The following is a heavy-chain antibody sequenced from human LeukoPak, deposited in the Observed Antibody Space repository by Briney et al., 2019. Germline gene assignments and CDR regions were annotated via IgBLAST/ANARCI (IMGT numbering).Heavy chain of an antibody. Sequence: GGSLRLSCAASGFTVSSNYMSWVRQAPGKGLEWVSIIYSGGSTYYADSVKGRFTISRDNSKNTLYLQMNSLRAEDTAVYYCARDHVGEDSGALDIWGQGTMVTVSS. D-gene: IGHD3-10*01. J-gene: IGHJ3*02. CDR3: ARDHVGEDSGALDI. CDR1: GFTVSSNY. CDR2: IYSGGST. V-gene: IGHV3-53*01.